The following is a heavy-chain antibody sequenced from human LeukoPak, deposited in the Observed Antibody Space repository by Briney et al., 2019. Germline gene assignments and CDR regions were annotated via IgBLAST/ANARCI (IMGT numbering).Heavy chain of an antibody. CDR2: IYYSGST. J-gene: IGHJ4*02. V-gene: IGHV4-61*01. D-gene: IGHD5-18*01. Sequence: SQTLSLTCTVSGGSVSSGSYCWSWIRQPPGKGQEWIGYIYYSGSTNYNPSLKSRVTISVDTSKNQFSLKLSSVTAADTAVYYCARGSRGYSYGWGQGTLVTVSS. CDR3: ARGSRGYSYG. CDR1: GGSVSSGSYC.